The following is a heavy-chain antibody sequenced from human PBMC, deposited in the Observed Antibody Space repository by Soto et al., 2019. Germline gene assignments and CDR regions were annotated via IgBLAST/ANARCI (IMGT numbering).Heavy chain of an antibody. CDR1: GFTFSSYA. CDR2: ISYDGSNK. Sequence: GGSLRLSCAASGFTFSSYAMHWVRRAPGKGLEWVAVISYDGSNKYYADSVKGRFTISRDNSKNTLYLQMNSLRAEDTAVYYCANQRDTAMVSHYYYYGMDVWGQGTTVTVSS. V-gene: IGHV3-30-3*01. D-gene: IGHD5-18*01. CDR3: ANQRDTAMVSHYYYYGMDV. J-gene: IGHJ6*02.